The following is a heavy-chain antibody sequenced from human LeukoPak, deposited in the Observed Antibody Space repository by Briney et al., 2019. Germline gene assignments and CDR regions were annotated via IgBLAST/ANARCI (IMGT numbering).Heavy chain of an antibody. Sequence: GGSLRLSCAASGFTFSSYSMNWVRQAPGKGLEWVSSISSSSSYIYYADSVKGRFTISRDNAKNSLYLQMNSLRAEDTALYYCAKDFVRYNIQFDYWGQGALVTVSS. CDR3: AKDFVRYNIQFDY. D-gene: IGHD1-1*01. J-gene: IGHJ4*02. CDR2: ISSSSSYI. V-gene: IGHV3-21*04. CDR1: GFTFSSYS.